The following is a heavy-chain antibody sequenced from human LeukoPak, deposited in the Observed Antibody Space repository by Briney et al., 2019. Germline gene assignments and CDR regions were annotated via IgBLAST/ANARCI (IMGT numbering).Heavy chain of an antibody. CDR1: GASISSYY. Sequence: SETLSLTCTVSGASISSYYWTWIRQPAGNGLEWIGRIYTSGSTNYNPSLKRPSAMSVDPSKTQFSLKLSPVTAADTAVYYCARLSADSSSSRGFDYWGQGTLVTVSS. J-gene: IGHJ4*02. V-gene: IGHV4-4*07. D-gene: IGHD2-2*01. CDR2: IYTSGST. CDR3: ARLSADSSSSRGFDY.